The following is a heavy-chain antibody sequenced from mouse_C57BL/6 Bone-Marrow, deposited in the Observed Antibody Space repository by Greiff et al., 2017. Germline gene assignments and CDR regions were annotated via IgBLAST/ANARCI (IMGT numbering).Heavy chain of an antibody. Sequence: ESGPGLVKPSQSLSLTCSVTGYSITSGYYWNWIRQFPGNKLEWMGYISYDGSNNYNPSLQNRISITRAPSQNQFFLKLNSVTTEETATYYCAREGGVYYGSSYLFAYWGQGTLVTVSA. D-gene: IGHD1-1*01. V-gene: IGHV3-6*01. CDR1: GYSITSGYY. J-gene: IGHJ3*01. CDR3: AREGGVYYGSSYLFAY. CDR2: ISYDGSN.